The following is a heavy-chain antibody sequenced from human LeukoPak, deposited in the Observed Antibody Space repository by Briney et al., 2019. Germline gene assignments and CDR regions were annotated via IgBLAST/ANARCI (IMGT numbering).Heavy chain of an antibody. CDR3: TTDPYDSSGFPY. CDR2: IKSKTDGGTT. J-gene: IGHJ4*02. D-gene: IGHD3-22*01. Sequence: GGSLRLSCAASGFTFSNAWMSWVRQAPGKGLEWVSRIKSKTDGGTTDYAAPVKGRFTISRDDSKNTLYLQMNSLKTEDTAVYYCTTDPYDSSGFPYWGQGTLVTVSS. V-gene: IGHV3-15*01. CDR1: GFTFSNAW.